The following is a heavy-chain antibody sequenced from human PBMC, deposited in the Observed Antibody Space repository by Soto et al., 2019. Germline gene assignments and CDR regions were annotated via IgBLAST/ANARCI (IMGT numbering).Heavy chain of an antibody. Sequence: QMQLVESGGGLVKPGGSLRLSCAASGFIFSDFYMAWIRQAPGKGLEWVAYISSSGSTTYTDSVKGRFTISRDNANDSLFLQMNSLSAEDTAVYYCVRDRDRRWFDPWGQGTLVTVSS. D-gene: IGHD3-10*01. J-gene: IGHJ5*02. V-gene: IGHV3-11*01. CDR1: GFIFSDFY. CDR2: ISSSGSTT. CDR3: VRDRDRRWFDP.